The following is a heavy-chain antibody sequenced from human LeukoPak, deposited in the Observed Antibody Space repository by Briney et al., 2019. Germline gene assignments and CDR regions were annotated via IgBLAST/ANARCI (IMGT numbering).Heavy chain of an antibody. CDR3: ARAPRWELPDAFDL. Sequence: ASVSVSCKASGYTFTSYGISWVRQAPGQGLEWMGWISAYNGNTNYAQKLQGRVTMTTDTSTSTAYMELRSLRSDDTAVYYCARAPRWELPDAFDLWGQGTMVTVSS. CDR1: GYTFTSYG. V-gene: IGHV1-18*01. D-gene: IGHD1-26*01. CDR2: ISAYNGNT. J-gene: IGHJ3*01.